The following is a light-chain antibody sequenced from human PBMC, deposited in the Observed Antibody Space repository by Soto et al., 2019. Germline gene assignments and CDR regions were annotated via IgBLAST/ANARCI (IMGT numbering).Light chain of an antibody. CDR2: EVS. CDR3: SSYAGSNNVV. CDR1: SSDVGYYNY. J-gene: IGLJ2*01. Sequence: SALTQPPSASGSPGQSVTISCTGTSSDVGYYNYVSWYQQHPGKAPKLMIYEVSKRPSGVPDRFSGSKSGNTASLTVSGLQAEDEADYYCSSYAGSNNVVFGGGTKLTVL. V-gene: IGLV2-8*01.